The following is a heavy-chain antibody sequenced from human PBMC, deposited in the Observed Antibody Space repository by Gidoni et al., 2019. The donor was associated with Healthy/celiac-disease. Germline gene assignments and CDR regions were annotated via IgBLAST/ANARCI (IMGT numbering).Heavy chain of an antibody. J-gene: IGHJ4*02. CDR1: GFTFSSYA. Sequence: EVQLLESGGGLVQPGGSLRLSCAASGFTFSSYAMSWVRQAPGKGLEWVSAISGSGGSTYYADSVKGRFTISRDNSKNTLYLQMNSLRAEDTAVYYCAKDQTPEDYYYDSSGYGLEYWGQGTLVTVSS. CDR2: ISGSGGST. CDR3: AKDQTPEDYYYDSSGYGLEY. D-gene: IGHD3-22*01. V-gene: IGHV3-23*01.